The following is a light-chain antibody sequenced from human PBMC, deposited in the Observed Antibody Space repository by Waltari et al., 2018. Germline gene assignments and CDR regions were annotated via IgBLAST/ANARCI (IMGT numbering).Light chain of an antibody. V-gene: IGKV3-20*01. J-gene: IGKJ1*01. Sequence: EVVLTHSPRTLSFSPGARATLPCRASQSVNNNYLAWFQQKPGQAPRLLIYGTSTRATGIPDRFSGSGSGTDFTLTISRLEAEDLAVYYCQKNGPSPRTFGRGTKVEIK. CDR2: GTS. CDR1: QSVNNNY. CDR3: QKNGPSPRT.